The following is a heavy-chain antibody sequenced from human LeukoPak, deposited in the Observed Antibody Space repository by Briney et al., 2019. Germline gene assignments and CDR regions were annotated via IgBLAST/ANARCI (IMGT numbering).Heavy chain of an antibody. CDR1: GFTFSNYG. Sequence: GGSLTLSCAASGFTFSNYGMHWVRQAPGKGLEWVALISYDGSNKYFADSVKGRFTISRDNSKNTLYLQMHSLRAEDTAVYYCAKDNVAAAGRYFDYWGQGTLVTVSS. CDR3: AKDNVAAAGRYFDY. V-gene: IGHV3-30*18. CDR2: ISYDGSNK. J-gene: IGHJ4*02. D-gene: IGHD6-13*01.